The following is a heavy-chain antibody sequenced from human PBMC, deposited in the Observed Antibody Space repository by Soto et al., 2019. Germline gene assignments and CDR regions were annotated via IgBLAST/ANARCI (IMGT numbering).Heavy chain of an antibody. D-gene: IGHD2-15*01. V-gene: IGHV1-69*02. J-gene: IGHJ4*02. Sequence: QVQLVQSGAEVKKPGSSVKVSCKASGGTFSSYTISWVRQAPGQGLEWMGRIIPILGIANYAQKFQGRVTITADKSTSTAYMELRRLRSEDTAVYYCGISSCSGGSCYSLTLALDYWGQGTLVTVSS. CDR2: IIPILGIA. CDR1: GGTFSSYT. CDR3: GISSCSGGSCYSLTLALDY.